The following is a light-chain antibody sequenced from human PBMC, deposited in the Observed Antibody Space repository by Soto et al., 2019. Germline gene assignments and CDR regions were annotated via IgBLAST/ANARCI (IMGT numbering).Light chain of an antibody. V-gene: IGKV3-15*01. CDR1: QSVSSN. CDR2: GAS. Sequence: EIVMTQSPATLSVSPGERATLSCRASQSVSSNLAWYQQKPGQAPRHLIYGASTRATGIPARFSGSGSGTEFTLTISSLQSEDFAVYYCQQYNNSPPFTFGPGTKVDIQ. CDR3: QQYNNSPPFT. J-gene: IGKJ3*01.